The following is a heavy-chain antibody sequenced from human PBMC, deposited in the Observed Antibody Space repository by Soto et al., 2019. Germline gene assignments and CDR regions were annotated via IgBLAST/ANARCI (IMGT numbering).Heavy chain of an antibody. V-gene: IGHV4-34*02. CDR2: INHSGGT. CDR1: GGSFSGYY. CDR3: ARGDWASRFHY. D-gene: IGHD3-9*01. J-gene: IGHJ4*02. Sequence: QVQLQQWGAGLLKPSETLSLTCAVYGGSFSGYYWSWIRQPPGKGLEWIGEINHSGGTNYDPSLKSRVTISVDTSKNQFSLKLSSVTAADPAVYYCARGDWASRFHYWGQGTLVTVSS.